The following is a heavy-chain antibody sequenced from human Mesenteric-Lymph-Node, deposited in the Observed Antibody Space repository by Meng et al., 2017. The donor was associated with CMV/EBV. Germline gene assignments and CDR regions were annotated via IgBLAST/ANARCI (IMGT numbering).Heavy chain of an antibody. Sequence: ASVKVSCKASGYTFTDYYMHWVRQAPGQGLEWLGWINPNSGGTNYAQKFQGRVTMTRDTSISTAYMELSRLRSDDTAVYYCATLSGAKRGHFDYWGQGTLVTVSS. CDR1: GYTFTDYY. CDR2: INPNSGGT. D-gene: IGHD4/OR15-4a*01. J-gene: IGHJ4*02. V-gene: IGHV1-2*02. CDR3: ATLSGAKRGHFDY.